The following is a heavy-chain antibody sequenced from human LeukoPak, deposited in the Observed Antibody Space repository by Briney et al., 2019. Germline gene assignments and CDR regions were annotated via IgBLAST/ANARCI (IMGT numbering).Heavy chain of an antibody. J-gene: IGHJ4*02. V-gene: IGHV3-7*01. CDR3: ARDGTRRRSPSDY. CDR2: IKQDGSEK. Sequence: PGGSLRLSCAASGFTLSSYWMSWVRQAPGKGLEWVANIKQDGSEKWYEDSVKGRFTISRDNAKNSLYLQMNSLRAEDTAVYYCARDGTRRRSPSDYWGQGTLVIVSS. CDR1: GFTLSSYW.